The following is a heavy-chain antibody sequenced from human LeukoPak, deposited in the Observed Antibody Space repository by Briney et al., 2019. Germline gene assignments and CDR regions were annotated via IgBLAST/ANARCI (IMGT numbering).Heavy chain of an antibody. V-gene: IGHV3-48*03. D-gene: IGHD2-15*01. J-gene: IGHJ6*03. CDR2: ISSSGSTI. CDR1: GFTFSSYE. Sequence: GGSLRLSCAASGFTFSSYETNWVRQAPGKGLEWVSYISSSGSTIYYADSVKGRFTISRDNAKNSLYLQMNSLRAEDTAVYYCARVLRYCSGGNCYSGGLGYMDVWGKGTTVTISS. CDR3: ARVLRYCSGGNCYSGGLGYMDV.